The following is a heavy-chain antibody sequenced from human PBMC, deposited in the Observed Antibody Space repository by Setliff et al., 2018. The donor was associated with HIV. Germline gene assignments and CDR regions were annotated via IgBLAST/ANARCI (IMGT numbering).Heavy chain of an antibody. CDR3: ARLLQGGNYAFDI. D-gene: IGHD2-21*02. Sequence: SETLSLTCTVSGGSIKNTDYFWGWIRQPPGKGLEWIGSVFFSGTTYYNPSLRSRIAISVDTSKSDFSLRLNPVTAADTAVYYCARLLQGGNYAFDIWGQGTMVTVSS. CDR1: GGSIKNTDYF. CDR2: VFFSGTT. J-gene: IGHJ3*02. V-gene: IGHV4-39*02.